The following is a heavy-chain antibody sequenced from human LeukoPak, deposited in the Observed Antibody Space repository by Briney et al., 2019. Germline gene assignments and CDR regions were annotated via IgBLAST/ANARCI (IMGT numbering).Heavy chain of an antibody. CDR3: ARTGPSGGYNQVGALDY. J-gene: IGHJ4*02. CDR1: GGTFSSYA. D-gene: IGHD5-24*01. V-gene: IGHV1-69*01. Sequence: GASVKVSCKASGGTFSSYAISWVRQAPGQGLEWMGGIIPIFGTANYAQKFQGRVTITADESTSTAYMELSSLRSEDTAVYYCARTGPSGGYNQVGALDYWGQGTLVTVSS. CDR2: IIPIFGTA.